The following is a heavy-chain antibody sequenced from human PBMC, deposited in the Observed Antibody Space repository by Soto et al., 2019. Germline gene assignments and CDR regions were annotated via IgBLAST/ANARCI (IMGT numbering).Heavy chain of an antibody. Sequence: SVKVSCKASGGTFSSYAISWVRQAPGQGLEWMGGIIPIFGTANYAQKFQGRVTITADESTSTAYMELSSLRSEDTAVYYCASPRCLQPPQYFDYWGQGTLVTVSS. V-gene: IGHV1-69*13. CDR3: ASPRCLQPPQYFDY. D-gene: IGHD1-1*01. CDR2: IIPIFGTA. CDR1: GGTFSSYA. J-gene: IGHJ4*02.